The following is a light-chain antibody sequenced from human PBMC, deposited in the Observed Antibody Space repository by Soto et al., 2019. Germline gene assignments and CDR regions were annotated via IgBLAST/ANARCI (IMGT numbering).Light chain of an antibody. J-gene: IGKJ1*01. CDR2: DAS. Sequence: DIQMTQSPSTLSASVGDIVTITCRASQSISSWLAWFQQKPGKAPKVLIYDASSLQSGVPSRFSGSGSGTEVSLSISSLQPDDVATYYCQHYNDYVGPFGQGTKVEV. CDR1: QSISSW. V-gene: IGKV1-5*01. CDR3: QHYNDYVGP.